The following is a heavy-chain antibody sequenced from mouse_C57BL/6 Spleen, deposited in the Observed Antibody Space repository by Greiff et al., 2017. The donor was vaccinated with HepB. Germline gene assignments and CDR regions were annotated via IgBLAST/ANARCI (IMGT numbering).Heavy chain of an antibody. V-gene: IGHV1-82*01. CDR3: ARNPTTVAYFDY. Sequence: VQLQQSGPELVKPGASVKISCKASGYAFSSSWMNWVKQRPGKGLEWIGRIYPGDGDTNYNGKFKGKATLTADKSSSTAYMQLSSLTSEDSAVYFCARNPTTVAYFDYWGQGTTLTVSS. D-gene: IGHD1-1*01. CDR1: GYAFSSSW. CDR2: IYPGDGDT. J-gene: IGHJ2*01.